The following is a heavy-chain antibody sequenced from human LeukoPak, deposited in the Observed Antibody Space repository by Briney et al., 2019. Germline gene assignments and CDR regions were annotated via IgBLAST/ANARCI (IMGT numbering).Heavy chain of an antibody. Sequence: GESLKISCKGSGYSFTSYWIGWVRQMPGKGLEWMGIIYPGDSDTRYSPSFQGQVTISADKSISTAYLQWSSLKASDTAMYYCARQVYYDGSGSYYFDYWGQGTLVTVSS. J-gene: IGHJ4*02. D-gene: IGHD3-22*01. V-gene: IGHV5-51*01. CDR1: GYSFTSYW. CDR2: IYPGDSDT. CDR3: ARQVYYDGSGSYYFDY.